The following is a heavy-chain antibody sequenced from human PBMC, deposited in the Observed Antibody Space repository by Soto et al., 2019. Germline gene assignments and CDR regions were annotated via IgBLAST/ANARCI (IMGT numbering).Heavy chain of an antibody. D-gene: IGHD2-21*02. CDR2: INAGNGNT. CDR3: ARSIVVVTAADY. Sequence: QVQLVQSGAEVKKPGASVKVSCKASGYTFTSYAMHWVRQAPGQRLEWMGWINAGNGNTKYSQKFQGRVTITRDSAAITAYKELISLRSEDTAVYYCARSIVVVTAADYWGQGTLVTVSS. J-gene: IGHJ4*02. CDR1: GYTFTSYA. V-gene: IGHV1-3*01.